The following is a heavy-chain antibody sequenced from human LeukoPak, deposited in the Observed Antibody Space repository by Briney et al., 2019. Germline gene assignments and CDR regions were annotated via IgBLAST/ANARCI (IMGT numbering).Heavy chain of an antibody. Sequence: GGSLRLSCAASGSTFSSYEMNWVRQAPGKGLEWVSYISSSGSTIYYADSVKGRFTISRDNAKNSLYLQMNSLKTEDTAVYYCTTNRYCSGGSCYSLGGGLYWGQGTLVTVSS. V-gene: IGHV3-48*03. D-gene: IGHD2-15*01. CDR2: ISSSGSTI. J-gene: IGHJ4*02. CDR3: TTNRYCSGGSCYSLGGGLY. CDR1: GSTFSSYE.